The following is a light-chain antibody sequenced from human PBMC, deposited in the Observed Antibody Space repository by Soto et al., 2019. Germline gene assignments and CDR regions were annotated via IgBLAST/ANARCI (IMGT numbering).Light chain of an antibody. J-gene: IGLJ3*02. CDR1: SSNIGAGYD. Sequence: QSVLTQPPSMSGAPGQRVTISCTGSSSNIGAGYDVHWYQLLPGTAPKLLIYGNTNRPSGVPDRFSGSKSGTSASLAITGFLDEEEADYYCQSPDSSLSGRVFGGGTKLTVL. V-gene: IGLV1-40*01. CDR3: QSPDSSLSGRV. CDR2: GNT.